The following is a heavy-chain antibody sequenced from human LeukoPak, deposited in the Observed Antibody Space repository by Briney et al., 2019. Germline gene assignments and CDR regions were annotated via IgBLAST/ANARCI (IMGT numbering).Heavy chain of an antibody. Sequence: PGGSLRLSCAASGFTFDDYAMHWVRHAPGKGLEWVSLISGDGGSTYYADSVKGRFTISRDNSKNSLYLQMNSLRTEDTALYDCAKESSSSGEFDYWGQGTLVTVSS. CDR3: AKESSSSGEFDY. CDR2: ISGDGGST. J-gene: IGHJ4*02. CDR1: GFTFDDYA. D-gene: IGHD6-6*01. V-gene: IGHV3-43*02.